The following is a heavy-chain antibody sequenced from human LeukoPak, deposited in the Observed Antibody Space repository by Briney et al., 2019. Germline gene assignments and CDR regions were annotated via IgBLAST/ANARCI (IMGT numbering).Heavy chain of an antibody. V-gene: IGHV1-2*02. J-gene: IGHJ4*02. CDR3: ARGYCSSTSCYYYFDY. CDR2: INPNSGGT. Sequence: GASVKVSCKASGYTFTGYYMHWVRQAPGQGLEWMGWINPNSGGTNYAQKFQGRVTMTRDTSNSTAYMELSRLRSDDTAVYYCARGYCSSTSCYYYFDYWGQGTLVTVSS. CDR1: GYTFTGYY. D-gene: IGHD2-2*01.